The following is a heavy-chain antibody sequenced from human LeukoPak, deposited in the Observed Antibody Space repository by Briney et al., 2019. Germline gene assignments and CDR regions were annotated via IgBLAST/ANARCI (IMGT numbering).Heavy chain of an antibody. CDR1: GGSFSGYY. D-gene: IGHD5-12*01. V-gene: IGHV4-34*01. J-gene: IGHJ4*02. CDR2: INHSGST. Sequence: KPSETLSLTCAVYGGSFSGYYWSWTRQPPGKGLEWIGEINHSGSTNYNPSLKSRVTISVDTSKNQFSLKLSSVTAADTAVYYCARGQGGYDPRDYWGQGTLVTVSS. CDR3: ARGQGGYDPRDY.